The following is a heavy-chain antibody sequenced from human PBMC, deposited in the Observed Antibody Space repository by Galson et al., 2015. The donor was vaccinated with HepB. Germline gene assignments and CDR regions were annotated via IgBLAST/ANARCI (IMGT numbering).Heavy chain of an antibody. J-gene: IGHJ3*02. V-gene: IGHV3-9*01. CDR1: GFTFDDYA. CDR3: AKVHIVGAFDAFDI. CDR2: ISWNSGSI. D-gene: IGHD1-26*01. Sequence: SLRLSCAASGFTFDDYAMHWVRQAPGKGLEWVSGISWNSGSIGYADSVKGRFTISRDNAKNSLYLQMNSLRAEDTALYYCAKVHIVGAFDAFDIWGQGTMVTVSS.